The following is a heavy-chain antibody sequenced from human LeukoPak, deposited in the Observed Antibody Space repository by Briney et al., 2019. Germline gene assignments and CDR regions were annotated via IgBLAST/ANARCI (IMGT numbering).Heavy chain of an antibody. D-gene: IGHD4-11*01. J-gene: IGHJ4*02. CDR3: VKDAQRGFDYSNSLEY. CDR2: IWSDGTEK. CDR1: GFTYSHFG. V-gene: IGHV3-33*06. Sequence: GGSLRLSCAASGFTYSHFGMHWVRQAPGKGLEWVAVIWSDGTEKYYGDAVKGRFTISRDNSRNTLYLQMNSLRDDDTAVYYCVKDAQRGFDYSNSLEYWGQGTLVTVSS.